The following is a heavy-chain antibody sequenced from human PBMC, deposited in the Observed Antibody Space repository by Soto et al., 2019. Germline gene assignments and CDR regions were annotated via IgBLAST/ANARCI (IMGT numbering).Heavy chain of an antibody. CDR2: INPNSGDT. CDR3: STRYSYVHF. Sequence: ASVAVSCKSSGYAFTGYYMHWVRQAPGQRLEWMGWINPNSGDTNYAQKFQGRVTMTRNTSFSTDYMELSSLRSDDTAVYYCSTRYSYVHFWGQGTLVTVSS. CDR1: GYAFTGYY. V-gene: IGHV1-2*02. D-gene: IGHD5-18*01. J-gene: IGHJ4*02.